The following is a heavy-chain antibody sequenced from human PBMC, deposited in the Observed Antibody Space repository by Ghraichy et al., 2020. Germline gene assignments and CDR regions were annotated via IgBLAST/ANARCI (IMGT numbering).Heavy chain of an antibody. CDR3: AGQGRGAWFDP. V-gene: IGHV4-39*07. J-gene: IGHJ5*02. Sequence: SETLFLTCTVSGGSISSSSYYWGWIRQPPGKGLEWIGSIYYSGSTYYNPSLKSRVTISVDTSKNQFSLKLSSVTAADTAVYYCAGQGRGAWFDPWGQGTLVTVSS. D-gene: IGHD3-10*01. CDR2: IYYSGST. CDR1: GGSISSSSYY.